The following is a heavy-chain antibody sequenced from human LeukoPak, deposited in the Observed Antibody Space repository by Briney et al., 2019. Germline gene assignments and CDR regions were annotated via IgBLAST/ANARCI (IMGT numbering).Heavy chain of an antibody. Sequence: SETLSLTCTVSGGSISSYYWSWIRQPPGKGLEWIGYIYYSGSTNYNPSLKSRVTMSVDTSKNQFSLKLSSVTAADTAVYYCARDRGEVPGEIDYWGQGTLVTVSS. J-gene: IGHJ4*02. CDR3: ARDRGEVPGEIDY. D-gene: IGHD5-24*01. V-gene: IGHV4-59*12. CDR2: IYYSGST. CDR1: GGSISSYY.